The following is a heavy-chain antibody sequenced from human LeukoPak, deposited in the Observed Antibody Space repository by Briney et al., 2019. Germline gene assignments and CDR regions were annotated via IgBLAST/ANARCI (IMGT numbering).Heavy chain of an antibody. CDR2: IYYSGST. Sequence: PSETLSLTCTVSGGSISSYYWSWIRQPPGKGLEWIGYIYYSGSTNYNPSLKSRVTISVDTSKNQFSLKLSSVTAADTAVYYCARVGRYGYNLEYFDYWGQRTLVTVSS. V-gene: IGHV4-59*01. CDR3: ARVGRYGYNLEYFDY. D-gene: IGHD5-24*01. CDR1: GGSISSYY. J-gene: IGHJ4*02.